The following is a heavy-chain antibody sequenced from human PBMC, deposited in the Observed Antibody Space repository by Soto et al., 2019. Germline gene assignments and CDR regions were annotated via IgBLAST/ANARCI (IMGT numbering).Heavy chain of an antibody. J-gene: IGHJ6*02. Sequence: QVQLQESGPGLVKPSETLSLTCTVSGGSISSYYWSWIRQPPGKGLEWIGYIYYSGSTNYNPSLKSRVTISVDTSKNQFSLKLSSVTAADTAVYYCARDGGYCGGDCYSPDYYYGMDVCGQGTTVTVSS. CDR2: IYYSGST. V-gene: IGHV4-59*01. CDR1: GGSISSYY. D-gene: IGHD2-21*02. CDR3: ARDGGYCGGDCYSPDYYYGMDV.